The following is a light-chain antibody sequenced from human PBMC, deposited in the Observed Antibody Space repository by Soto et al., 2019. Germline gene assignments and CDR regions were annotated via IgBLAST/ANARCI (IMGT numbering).Light chain of an antibody. CDR1: QSINSNY. Sequence: EIVLTQSPATLSLSPGERATLSCGASQSINSNYLAWYQQTPCLAPRLVIYDTSRRAPGIPDRLTGSGSGTDFTLTNCRLEPEDSAISSCQQYGSSPTFVQGTRLVIK. J-gene: IGKJ5*01. V-gene: IGKV3D-20*01. CDR3: QQYGSSPT. CDR2: DTS.